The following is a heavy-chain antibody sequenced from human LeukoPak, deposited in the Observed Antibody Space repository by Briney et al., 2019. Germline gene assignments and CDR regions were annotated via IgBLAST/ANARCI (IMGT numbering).Heavy chain of an antibody. CDR1: RFTFSNAW. CDR2: IKSKTDGGTT. V-gene: IGHV3-15*01. D-gene: IGHD2-2*01. J-gene: IGHJ4*02. CDR3: TTDIVVVPAAIGPRDY. Sequence: GGSLRLSCAASRFTFSNAWMSWVRQAPGKGLEWVGRIKSKTDGGTTDYAAPVKGRFTISGDDSKNTLYLQMNSLKTEDTAVYYCTTDIVVVPAAIGPRDYWGQGTLVTVSS.